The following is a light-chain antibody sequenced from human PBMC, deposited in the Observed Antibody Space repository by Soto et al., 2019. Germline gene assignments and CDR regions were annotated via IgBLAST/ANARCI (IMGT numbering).Light chain of an antibody. CDR2: DAS. CDR1: QTVPSRY. CDR3: LQFAISPKP. J-gene: IGKJ1*01. V-gene: IGKV3-20*01. Sequence: EIVLTQSPGTLSLSPGERATLSCRASQTVPSRYLAWYQQKAGQAPRLLVFDASTRATGIPDRFSGSGSGTDFTLTISRLEPEDFAVYYCLQFAISPKPFGQGTKVEIK.